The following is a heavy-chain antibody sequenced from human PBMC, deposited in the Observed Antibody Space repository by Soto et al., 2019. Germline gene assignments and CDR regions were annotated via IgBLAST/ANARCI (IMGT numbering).Heavy chain of an antibody. J-gene: IGHJ4*02. CDR2: VSHDGRNT. V-gene: IGHV3-30*18. CDR1: GFTFSDYA. Sequence: VQLVESGGGVVQPGRSLRLSCAASGFTFSDYAMHWVRQAPGKGLEWVAVVSHDGRNTHYADSVKGRFTISRDSSKNTVSLEMTSLSAADTAVSYCAKGGRQWLFTSDFTHLGQGALVTVSS. CDR3: AKGGRQWLFTSDFTH. D-gene: IGHD6-19*01.